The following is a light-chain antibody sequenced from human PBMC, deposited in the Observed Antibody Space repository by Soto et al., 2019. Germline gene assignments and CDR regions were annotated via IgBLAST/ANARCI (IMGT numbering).Light chain of an antibody. Sequence: EMVMTQSPATLSVSAGDRDTITCTASHYIYSNVAWFQQRPGQAPRLLIYRASTRATGTPARFSGSGSGTEFTLTITSLQSEDFALYYCQQNHNLWTFGQGTKVDIK. CDR1: HYIYSN. J-gene: IGKJ1*01. CDR3: QQNHNLWT. V-gene: IGKV3-15*01. CDR2: RAS.